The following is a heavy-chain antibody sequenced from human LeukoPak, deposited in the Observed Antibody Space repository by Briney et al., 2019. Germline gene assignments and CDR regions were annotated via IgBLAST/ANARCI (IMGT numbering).Heavy chain of an antibody. Sequence: ASVKVSCKASGYTFTGYYMHWVRQAPGQGLEWMGWIDPNYGGTNYAQKFQGRVTMTRDTSISTAYMELSRLTSDDTAVYYCARGNYFGSVYYYYYMDVWGRGTTVTVSS. CDR3: ARGNYFGSVYYYYYMDV. CDR1: GYTFTGYY. CDR2: IDPNYGGT. D-gene: IGHD2/OR15-2a*01. V-gene: IGHV1-2*02. J-gene: IGHJ6*03.